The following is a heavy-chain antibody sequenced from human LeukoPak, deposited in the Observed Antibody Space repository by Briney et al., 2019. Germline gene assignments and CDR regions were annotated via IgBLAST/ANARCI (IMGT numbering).Heavy chain of an antibody. V-gene: IGHV4-39*07. CDR2: IYYTGST. CDR3: ARVEDIVLMVYASRSAFDI. Sequence: SETLSLTCTVSGDSISSSSYYWAWIRQSPGKGLEWIGSIYYTGSTYYNPSLKSRVTISVDRSKNQFSLKLSSVTAADTAVYYCARVEDIVLMVYASRSAFDIWGQGTMVTVSS. J-gene: IGHJ3*02. CDR1: GDSISSSSYY. D-gene: IGHD2-8*01.